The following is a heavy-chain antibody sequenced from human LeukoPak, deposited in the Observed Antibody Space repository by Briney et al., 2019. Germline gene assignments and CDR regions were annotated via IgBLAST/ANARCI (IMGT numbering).Heavy chain of an antibody. D-gene: IGHD3-10*01. CDR3: ARVFDSGSQAYFYYMDV. V-gene: IGHV4-59*01. J-gene: IGHJ6*03. CDR1: GGSIRGYY. CDR2: IYSSGST. Sequence: SETLSPTCNVSGGSIRGYYWSWIRQPPGKGLEWIGYIYSSGSTNYNPSLKSRVTMSVDTSKNQFSLKVSSVTAADTAVYYCARVFDSGSQAYFYYMDVWGKGTTVTVSS.